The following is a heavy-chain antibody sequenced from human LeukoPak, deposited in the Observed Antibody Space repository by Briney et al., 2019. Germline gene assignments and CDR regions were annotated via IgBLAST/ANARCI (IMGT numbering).Heavy chain of an antibody. V-gene: IGHV3-23*01. CDR3: AKSYNGYESKPDY. CDR1: GFTFSSYA. D-gene: IGHD5-12*01. Sequence: GGSLRLSCAASGFTFSSYAMSWVRQAPGKGREWVSSISNSGGRTFYTDSVKGRFTISRDNSKITLYLQMNSLRAEDTAVYYCAKSYNGYESKPDYWGQGTLVTVSS. J-gene: IGHJ4*02. CDR2: ISNSGGRT.